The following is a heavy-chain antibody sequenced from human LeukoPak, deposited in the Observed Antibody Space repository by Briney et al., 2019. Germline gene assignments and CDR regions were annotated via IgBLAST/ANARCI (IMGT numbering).Heavy chain of an antibody. CDR1: GFTFSSYS. Sequence: GGSLRLSCAASGFTFSSYSMNWVRQAPGKGLEWVSSISSSSSYIYYADSVKGRFTISRDNAKNSLYLQMNSLRAEDTAVYCCARDESGGIAVALWGQGTLVTVSS. V-gene: IGHV3-21*01. J-gene: IGHJ4*02. CDR2: ISSSSSYI. CDR3: ARDESGGIAVAL. D-gene: IGHD6-19*01.